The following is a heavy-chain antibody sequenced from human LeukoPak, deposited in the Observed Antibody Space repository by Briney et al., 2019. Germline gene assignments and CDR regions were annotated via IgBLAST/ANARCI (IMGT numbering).Heavy chain of an antibody. CDR2: IKRDGSDK. J-gene: IGHJ4*02. CDR3: ARSLGSCSGGSCYS. CDR1: GFTFSDYY. D-gene: IGHD2-15*01. V-gene: IGHV3-7*03. Sequence: GGSLRLSCAASGFTFSDYYMSWVRQAPGNGLEWVANIKRDGSDKYYVDSVKGRFTISRDNAKNSLYLQMNSLRADDTAVYYCARSLGSCSGGSCYSWGQGTLVTVSS.